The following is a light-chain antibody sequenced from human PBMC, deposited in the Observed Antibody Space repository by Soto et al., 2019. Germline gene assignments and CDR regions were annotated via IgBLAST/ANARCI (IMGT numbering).Light chain of an antibody. CDR2: QDS. J-gene: IGLJ2*01. Sequence: SYELTQPPSVSVSPGQTASITCSGDKLGDKYACWYQQKPGQSPVLVIYQDSKRPSGIPERFSGSNSGNTATLTISGTPAMDEDDYYCQAWDNSLVFGGGTKVTVL. CDR1: KLGDKY. V-gene: IGLV3-1*01. CDR3: QAWDNSLV.